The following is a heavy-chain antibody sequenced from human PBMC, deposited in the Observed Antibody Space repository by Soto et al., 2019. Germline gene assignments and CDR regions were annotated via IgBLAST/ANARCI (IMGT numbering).Heavy chain of an antibody. V-gene: IGHV3-48*02. CDR1: GFTFSSYS. CDR2: ISSSSTI. CDR3: ARDLAVFRFDP. Sequence: GGSLRLSCAASGFTFSSYSMNWVRQAPGKGLEWVSYISSSSTIYYADSVKGRFTISRDNAKNSLYLQMNSLRDEDTAVYYCARDLAVFRFDPWGQGALVTVSS. J-gene: IGHJ5*02.